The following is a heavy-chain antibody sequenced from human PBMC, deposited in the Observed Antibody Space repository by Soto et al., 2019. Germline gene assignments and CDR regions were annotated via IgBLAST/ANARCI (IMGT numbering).Heavy chain of an antibody. D-gene: IGHD2-15*01. CDR1: GFTFSSYA. CDR2: ISGSGGST. V-gene: IGHV3-23*01. J-gene: IGHJ4*02. CDR3: AKDDGGCSGGSCYSPFDH. Sequence: EVQLLESGGGLVQPGGSLRLSCAASGFTFSSYAMSWVRQAPGKGLEWVSAISGSGGSTYYADSVKGRFTISRDNSKNELYLQMNSLRAEDTAVYYCAKDDGGCSGGSCYSPFDHWGQGTLVTVSS.